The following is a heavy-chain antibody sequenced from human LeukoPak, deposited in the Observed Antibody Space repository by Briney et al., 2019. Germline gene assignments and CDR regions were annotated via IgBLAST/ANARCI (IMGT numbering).Heavy chain of an antibody. D-gene: IGHD2-2*01. CDR2: ISSSSSYT. J-gene: IGHJ5*02. CDR1: GFTFSDYY. V-gene: IGHV3-11*06. Sequence: PGGSLRLSCAASGFTFSDYYMSWIRQAPGKGLEWVSYISSSSSYTNYADSVKGRFTISRDNAKNSLYLQINSLRAEDTAVYYCARGGGDIVVVPAATRGIRNWFDPWGQGTLVTVSS. CDR3: ARGGGDIVVVPAATRGIRNWFDP.